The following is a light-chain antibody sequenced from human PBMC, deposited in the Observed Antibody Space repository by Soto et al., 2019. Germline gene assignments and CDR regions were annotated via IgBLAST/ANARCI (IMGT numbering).Light chain of an antibody. J-gene: IGKJ1*01. Sequence: DIVMTQSPLSLPVTPGEPASISCRSSQSLLHSSGYNYLHWYLQKPGQSPQLLISLGSDRSSGVPDRFSGSGSGTDFTLNISRVEAEDVGVYYCMQPLQTPWTFGQGTKVDIK. CDR1: QSLLHSSGYNY. V-gene: IGKV2-28*01. CDR2: LGS. CDR3: MQPLQTPWT.